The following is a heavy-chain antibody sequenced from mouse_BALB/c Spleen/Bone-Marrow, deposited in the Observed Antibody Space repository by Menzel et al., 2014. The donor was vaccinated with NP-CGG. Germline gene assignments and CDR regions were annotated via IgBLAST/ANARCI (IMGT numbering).Heavy chain of an antibody. CDR2: IDPANGNS. D-gene: IGHD2-1*01. CDR3: TRGRNYGWFAY. CDR1: GFNIKDIY. Sequence: EVKLGESGAELVKPGASVKLSCTASGFNIKDIYMHWVKERPEQGLEWIGRIDPANGNSIYDPKFQDKATITADTSSNTAYLQLSSLPSDDTAVYYGTRGRNYGWFAYWGQGTLVTVSA. V-gene: IGHV14-3*02. J-gene: IGHJ3*01.